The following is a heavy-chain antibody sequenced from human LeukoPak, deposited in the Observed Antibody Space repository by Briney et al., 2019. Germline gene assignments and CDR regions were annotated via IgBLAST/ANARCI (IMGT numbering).Heavy chain of an antibody. CDR2: INPNSGGT. D-gene: IGHD6-6*01. Sequence: VASVKVSCKASGYTFTGYYMHWVRQAPGQGLEWMGWINPNSGGTNYAQKFQGRVTMTRDTSISTAYMELSRLRSDDTAVYYCARDPSIAARPTFWFAYWGQGTLVTVSS. CDR3: ARDPSIAARPTFWFAY. J-gene: IGHJ4*02. CDR1: GYTFTGYY. V-gene: IGHV1-2*02.